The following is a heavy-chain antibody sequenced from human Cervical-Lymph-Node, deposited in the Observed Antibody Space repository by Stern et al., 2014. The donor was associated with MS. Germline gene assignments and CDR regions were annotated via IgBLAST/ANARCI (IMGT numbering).Heavy chain of an antibody. CDR2: IIPIIGTT. CDR3: ARDRGCTNGVCSYYYYYGMYV. D-gene: IGHD2-8*01. CDR1: GGTFSSYA. Sequence: QMQLVQSGAEVKKPGSSVRVSCKASGGTFSSYAISWVRQAPGQGLEWMGGIIPIIGTTNYAKKVQGRVKMTGDETKSPTYMELSSLRSDDTAVYYCARDRGCTNGVCSYYYYYGMYVWGQGTTVTVSS. V-gene: IGHV1-69*01. J-gene: IGHJ6*02.